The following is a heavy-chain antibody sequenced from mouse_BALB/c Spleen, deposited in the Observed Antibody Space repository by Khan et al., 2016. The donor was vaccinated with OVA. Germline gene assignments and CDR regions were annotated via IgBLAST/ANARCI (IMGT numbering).Heavy chain of an antibody. CDR1: GYSITSDYA. J-gene: IGHJ2*01. Sequence: EVQLQESGPGLVKPSQSLSLTCTVTGYSITSDYAWNWIRQFPGNKLEWMGYIKYSGSTSYNPSLNSRISITRNTSQNQFFLQLCSVTTEDTATYYCARSGTISTVVATDFDSWGQGTTLTVAS. CDR2: IKYSGST. D-gene: IGHD1-1*01. V-gene: IGHV3-2*02. CDR3: ARSGTISTVVATDFDS.